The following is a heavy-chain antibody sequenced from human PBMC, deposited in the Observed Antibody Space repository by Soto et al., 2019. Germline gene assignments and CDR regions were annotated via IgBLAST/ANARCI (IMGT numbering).Heavy chain of an antibody. Sequence: PGGSLRLSCAASGFTFSSYGMHWVRQAAGKGLEWVAVISYDGSNKYYADSVKGRFTISRDNSKNTLYLQMNSLGAEDTAVYYCAKGYCSSTSCPTYYYYYYMDVWGKGTTVTVSS. J-gene: IGHJ6*03. D-gene: IGHD2-2*01. V-gene: IGHV3-30*18. CDR2: ISYDGSNK. CDR3: AKGYCSSTSCPTYYYYYYMDV. CDR1: GFTFSSYG.